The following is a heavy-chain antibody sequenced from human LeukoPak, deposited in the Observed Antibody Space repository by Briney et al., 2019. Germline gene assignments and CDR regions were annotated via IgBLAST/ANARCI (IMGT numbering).Heavy chain of an antibody. D-gene: IGHD5-18*01. CDR2: ISGSGGST. Sequence: GGSLRLSCAASGFTFSSYAMSWARQAPGKGLEWVSAISGSGGSTYYADSVKGRFTISRDNSKNTLYLQMNSLRAEDTAVYYCAKDGGGYSYGYSPDYWGQGTLVTVSS. CDR3: AKDGGGYSYGYSPDY. J-gene: IGHJ4*02. V-gene: IGHV3-23*01. CDR1: GFTFSSYA.